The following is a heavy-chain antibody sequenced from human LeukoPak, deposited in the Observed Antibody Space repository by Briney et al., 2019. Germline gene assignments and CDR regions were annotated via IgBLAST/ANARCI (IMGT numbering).Heavy chain of an antibody. CDR3: AKRGVVIRVILVGFHKEAYYFDS. CDR1: GITLSNYG. V-gene: IGHV3-23*01. D-gene: IGHD3-22*01. CDR2: ISDSGGST. Sequence: GGSLRLSCAVSGITLSNYGMSWVRQAPGKGLEWVAGISDSGGSTNYADSVKGRFTISRDSPKNTLYLQMTSLRAEDTAVYFCAKRGVVIRVILVGFHKEAYYFDSWGQGALATVSS. J-gene: IGHJ4*02.